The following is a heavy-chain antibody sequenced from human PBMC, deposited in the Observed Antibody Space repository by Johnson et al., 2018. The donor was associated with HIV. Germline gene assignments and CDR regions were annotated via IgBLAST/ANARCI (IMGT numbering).Heavy chain of an antibody. Sequence: MQLVESGGGLVKPGGSLRLSCAASGFNFRDYYMNWIRQAPGKGLEWVSSINWNGGSTAYADSVKGRFTISRDNAKNSLYLQMNSLRAEDTAFYYCARERLTTHAFDIWGQGTMVTVSS. CDR2: INWNGGST. CDR3: ARERLTTHAFDI. CDR1: GFNFRDYY. J-gene: IGHJ3*02. V-gene: IGHV3-20*04. D-gene: IGHD4-17*01.